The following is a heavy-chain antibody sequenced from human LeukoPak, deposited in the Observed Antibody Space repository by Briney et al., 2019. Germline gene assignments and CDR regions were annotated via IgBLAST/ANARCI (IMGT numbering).Heavy chain of an antibody. Sequence: PGGSLRLSCAASGFTFSSYWMSWVRQAPGKGLEWVANIKQDGSEKYYVDSVKGRFTISRDSAKNSLYLQMNSLRAEDTAVYYCARDPGYYYDSSGYYYVGNYFDYWGQGTLVTVSS. CDR2: IKQDGSEK. CDR1: GFTFSSYW. D-gene: IGHD3-22*01. J-gene: IGHJ4*02. CDR3: ARDPGYYYDSSGYYYVGNYFDY. V-gene: IGHV3-7*01.